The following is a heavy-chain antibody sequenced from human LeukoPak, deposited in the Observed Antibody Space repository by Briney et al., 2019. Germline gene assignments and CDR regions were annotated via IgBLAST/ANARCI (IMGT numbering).Heavy chain of an antibody. Sequence: ASVKVSCKASGGTFSSYAISWVRQAPGQGLEWMGRIIPIFGTANYAQKFQGRVTITTDESTSTAYMELSSLRSEDTAVYYCARGLANWYGAFGIWGQGTMVTVSS. CDR1: GGTFSSYA. CDR3: ARGLANWYGAFGI. CDR2: IIPIFGTA. V-gene: IGHV1-69*05. J-gene: IGHJ3*02. D-gene: IGHD7-27*01.